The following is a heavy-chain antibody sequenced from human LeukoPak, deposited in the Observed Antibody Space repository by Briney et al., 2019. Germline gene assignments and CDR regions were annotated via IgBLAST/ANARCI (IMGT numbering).Heavy chain of an antibody. CDR2: IYYSGST. CDR1: GGSISSYY. V-gene: IGHV4-59*01. D-gene: IGHD3-10*01. Sequence: SETLSLTCTVSGGSISSYYWSWIRQPPGKGLEWIGYIYYSGSTNYNPSLKSRVTISVDTSKNQFSLKLSSVTAADTAVYYCVRVLWFGESDCWGQGTLVTVSS. CDR3: VRVLWFGESDC. J-gene: IGHJ4*02.